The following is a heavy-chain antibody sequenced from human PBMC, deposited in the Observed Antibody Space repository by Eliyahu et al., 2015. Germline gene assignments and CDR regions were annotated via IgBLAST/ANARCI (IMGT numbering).Heavy chain of an antibody. CDR3: ARDLGAYKRAFDF. CDR2: MYNGGAT. J-gene: IGHJ4*02. Sequence: EVQLVESGGGFIQPGGSLRLSCXASGFSVSSXYMSWVRQAPGKGLEWLSVMYNGGATYYADSVKGRFTISRDNSKNTLYLQMNSLRAVDTAVYYCARDLGAYKRAFDFWGQGTLVTVSS. CDR1: GFSVSSXY. D-gene: IGHD3-16*01. V-gene: IGHV3-53*01.